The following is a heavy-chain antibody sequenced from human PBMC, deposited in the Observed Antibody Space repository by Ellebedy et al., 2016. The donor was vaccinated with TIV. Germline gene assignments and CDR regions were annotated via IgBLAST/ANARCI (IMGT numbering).Heavy chain of an antibody. D-gene: IGHD3-3*01. V-gene: IGHV4-59*02. CDR1: DGSVGTYY. J-gene: IGHJ4*02. Sequence: MPSETLSLTCTVSDGSVGTYYWSWIRQSPEKGLEWIGSMYYSGNTNYNPSLEGRVTMSVDTSKNQFSLKLSSLTAADTALYFCAGSTWRPRFPFYFDFWGQGSKVTVSS. CDR2: MYYSGNT. CDR3: AGSTWRPRFPFYFDF.